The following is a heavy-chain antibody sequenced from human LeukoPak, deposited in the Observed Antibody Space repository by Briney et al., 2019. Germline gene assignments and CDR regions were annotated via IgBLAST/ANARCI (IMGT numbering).Heavy chain of an antibody. D-gene: IGHD3-10*01. Sequence: GGSLRLSCAASGFTFITNPMSWVRQAPGKGLEWVSAISDTRTYYADAVKGRFTISRDNSKNTVFLQMNSLRAEDTAVYYCVKEHVDRAFTRSFEIWGQGTVVTVSS. CDR2: ISDTRT. V-gene: IGHV3-23*01. CDR3: VKEHVDRAFTRSFEI. J-gene: IGHJ3*02. CDR1: GFTFITNP.